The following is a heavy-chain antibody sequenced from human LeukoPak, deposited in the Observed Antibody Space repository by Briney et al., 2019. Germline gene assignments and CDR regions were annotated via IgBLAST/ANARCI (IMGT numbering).Heavy chain of an antibody. Sequence: GGSLRLSCEAPGFSFRDYWRSWFRQAPGKGLEWVANIKQDGSEEYYVDSVKGRFTISRDNAKNSLYLQMNSLRAEDTAVYYCASGRQLGYWGQGTLVTVSS. V-gene: IGHV3-7*01. D-gene: IGHD6-13*01. CDR3: ASGRQLGY. CDR1: GFSFRDYW. J-gene: IGHJ4*02. CDR2: IKQDGSEE.